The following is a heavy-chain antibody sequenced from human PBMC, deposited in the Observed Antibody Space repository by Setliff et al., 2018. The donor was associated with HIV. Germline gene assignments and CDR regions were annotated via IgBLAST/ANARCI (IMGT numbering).Heavy chain of an antibody. Sequence: ASVKVSCKASGYTFTSYYMHWVRQAPGQGLEWMGIINPTGGSTSYAQNFQGRVTMTRDTSTSTVYMELSSLRSEDTAVYYCARDRRAVAGTPPDAFDICGQGTMVTVSS. CDR3: ARDRRAVAGTPPDAFDI. J-gene: IGHJ3*02. D-gene: IGHD6-19*01. CDR2: INPTGGST. CDR1: GYTFTSYY. V-gene: IGHV1-46*01.